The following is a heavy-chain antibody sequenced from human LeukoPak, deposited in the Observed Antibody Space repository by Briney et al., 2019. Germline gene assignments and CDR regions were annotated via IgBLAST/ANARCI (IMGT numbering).Heavy chain of an antibody. D-gene: IGHD1-1*01. J-gene: IGHJ3*02. CDR2: IYPGDSDT. CDR1: GYSFTRYW. V-gene: IGHV5-51*01. Sequence: GESLKISCKGSGYSFTRYWIGWVRQMPGKGLEWMGIIYPGDSDTRYSPSFQGQVTISADKSISTAYLQWSSLKASDTAMYYCARERYIMDDAFDIWGQGTMVTVSS. CDR3: ARERYIMDDAFDI.